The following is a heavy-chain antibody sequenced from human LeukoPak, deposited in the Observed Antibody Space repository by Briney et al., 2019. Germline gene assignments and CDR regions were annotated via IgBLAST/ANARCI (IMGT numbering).Heavy chain of an antibody. CDR2: ISAYNGNT. J-gene: IGHJ6*02. CDR1: GYTFTSYG. CDR3: ARESLPLVAVIGYYGMDV. D-gene: IGHD3-22*01. V-gene: IGHV1-18*01. Sequence: ASVKVSCKASGYTFTSYGISWVRQAPGQGLEWMGWISAYNGNTNYAQKLQGRVTMTTDTSTSTAYMELRSLRSDDTAVYYCARESLPLVAVIGYYGMDVWGQGTTVTVSS.